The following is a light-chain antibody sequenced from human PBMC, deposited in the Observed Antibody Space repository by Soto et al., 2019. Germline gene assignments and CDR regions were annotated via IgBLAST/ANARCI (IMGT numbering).Light chain of an antibody. V-gene: IGKV3-20*01. CDR2: GAS. Sequence: EIVLTQSPGTLPLSPGERATLSCRASQSVSNNYLAWYQQKPGQAPRLLIYGASSRATGIPDRFSGSGSGTDFTLTISRLEPEDFAVYYCQQYGSSPWTFGQGTKGDIK. CDR1: QSVSNNY. J-gene: IGKJ1*01. CDR3: QQYGSSPWT.